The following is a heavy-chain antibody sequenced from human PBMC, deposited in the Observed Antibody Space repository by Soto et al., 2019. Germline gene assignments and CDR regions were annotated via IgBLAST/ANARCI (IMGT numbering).Heavy chain of an antibody. CDR1: GGTFSSYA. J-gene: IGHJ5*02. V-gene: IGHV1-69*01. D-gene: IGHD2-2*01. Sequence: QVQLVQSGAEVKKPGSSVKVSCKASGGTFSSYAISWVRQAPGEGLEWMGGIIPIFGTANYAQKFQGRVTITADASTSTDYMELSSLRSEVTAVYYCATRLGYCSSTSCQGFDPWGQGTLVTVSS. CDR3: ATRLGYCSSTSCQGFDP. CDR2: IIPIFGTA.